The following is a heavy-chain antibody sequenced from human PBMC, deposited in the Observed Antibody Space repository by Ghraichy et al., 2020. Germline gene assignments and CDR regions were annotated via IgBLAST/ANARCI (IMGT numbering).Heavy chain of an antibody. CDR1: GFNLNNAW. J-gene: IGHJ3*01. V-gene: IGHV3-15*01. CDR2: IKSKADGGGTT. CDR3: TTVRPRVTVVRGVVVRADDAFDV. Sequence: GGSLRLSCAASGFNLNNAWMSWVRQAPGKGLEWLGRIKSKADGGGTTDYAAPVKSRFSISRDDSKKILYLQLNSLKIEDTAVYYCTTVRPRVTVVRGVVVRADDAFDVWGHGAMVTVSS. D-gene: IGHD3-10*01.